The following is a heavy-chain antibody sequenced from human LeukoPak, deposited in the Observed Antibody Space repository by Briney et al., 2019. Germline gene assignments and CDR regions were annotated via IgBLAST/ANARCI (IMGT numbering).Heavy chain of an antibody. J-gene: IGHJ3*02. CDR2: IKEDGSEK. CDR1: GFTFPTFW. CDR3: ARMQMDTGYRPFDI. V-gene: IGHV3-7*01. D-gene: IGHD5-24*01. Sequence: GGSLRLSCAASGFTFPTFWMAGVRQAPGKGLEWVAKIKEDGSEKDYVDSVKGRFTIYRDNAKNSLHLQMNYLRAEDTAVYYCARMQMDTGYRPFDIWGQGTMVAVSS.